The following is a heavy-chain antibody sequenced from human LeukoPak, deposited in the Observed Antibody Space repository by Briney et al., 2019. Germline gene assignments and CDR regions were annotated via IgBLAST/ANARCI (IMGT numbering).Heavy chain of an antibody. CDR1: GYTVSNNY. Sequence: GGPVRLSWAVSGYTVSNNYIKWNRQAPGMGLKCGTVIYSGGSTYDADSVKGRFTISRDTSKNMLYLKMNRLRAEDTAVYYCAKGLTRYGGTAKWGEGTLVTVS. D-gene: IGHD4-23*01. CDR3: AKGLTRYGGTAK. CDR2: IYSGGST. V-gene: IGHV3-53*01. J-gene: IGHJ4*01.